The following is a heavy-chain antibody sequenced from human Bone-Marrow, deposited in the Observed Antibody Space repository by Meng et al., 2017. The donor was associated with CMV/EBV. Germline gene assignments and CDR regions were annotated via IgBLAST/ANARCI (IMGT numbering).Heavy chain of an antibody. CDR3: ARDLRAGTNILGVRGVHYGMDV. V-gene: IGHV1-2*02. Sequence: ASVKVSCKAAGYTFTGYFIHWVRQAPGQGLEWMGRPNPNSGTTKYAQSFQGRVTITRDVSVNTAYIELSRLTSADTAVYYCARDLRAGTNILGVRGVHYGMDVWGQGTTVTVSS. CDR2: PNPNSGTT. CDR1: GYTFTGYF. D-gene: IGHD3-3*02. J-gene: IGHJ6*02.